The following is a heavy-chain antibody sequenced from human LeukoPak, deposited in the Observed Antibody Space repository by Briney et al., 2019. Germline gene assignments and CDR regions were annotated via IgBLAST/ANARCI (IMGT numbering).Heavy chain of an antibody. J-gene: IGHJ4*02. D-gene: IGHD5-24*01. V-gene: IGHV4-59*08. CDR1: GDSISTYY. CDR2: IYYSGST. Sequence: SETLSLTCTVSGDSISTYYWNWIRQPPGKGLEWIGYIYYSGSTSYNPSLKSPVTISVDTSKNQFSLKLSSVTAADTAFYYCARGVGYNYRLYHFDYWGQGTLVTVSS. CDR3: ARGVGYNYRLYHFDY.